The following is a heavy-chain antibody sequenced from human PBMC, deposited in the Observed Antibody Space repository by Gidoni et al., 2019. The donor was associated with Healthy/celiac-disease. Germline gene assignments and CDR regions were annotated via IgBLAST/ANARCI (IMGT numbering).Heavy chain of an antibody. Sequence: QVQLQQWGAGLLKPSETLSLTCAVYGGSFSGYYWSWIRQPPGKGLEWIGEINHSGSTNYNPSLKSRVTISVDTSKNQFSLKLSSVTAADTAVYYCARAGHSGSYLVTWFDPWGQGTLVTVSS. J-gene: IGHJ5*02. CDR3: ARAGHSGSYLVTWFDP. D-gene: IGHD1-26*01. CDR1: GGSFSGYY. V-gene: IGHV4-34*01. CDR2: INHSGST.